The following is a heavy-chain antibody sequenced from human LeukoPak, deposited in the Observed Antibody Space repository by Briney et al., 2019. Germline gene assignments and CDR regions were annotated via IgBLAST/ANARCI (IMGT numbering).Heavy chain of an antibody. D-gene: IGHD6-13*01. Sequence: GGSLTLSCAASGFTVSSNYMSWVRQAPGKGLEWVSVIYSGGSTYYADSVKGRFTISRDNSKNTLYLQMNSARAEDTAVHYSARDQQLLDAFDIWGQGTMVTVSS. CDR2: IYSGGST. V-gene: IGHV3-53*01. J-gene: IGHJ3*02. CDR3: ARDQQLLDAFDI. CDR1: GFTVSSNY.